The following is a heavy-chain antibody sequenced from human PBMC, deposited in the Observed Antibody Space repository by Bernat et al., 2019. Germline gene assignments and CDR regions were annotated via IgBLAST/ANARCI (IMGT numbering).Heavy chain of an antibody. CDR3: ARSTQYCSGGSCYSDFDY. D-gene: IGHD2-15*01. Sequence: EVQLVQSGAEVKKPGESLKISCKGSGYSFTSYWIGWVRQMPGKGLEWMGIIYPGDSDTRYSPSFQGQVTISADKSISTACLQWSSLKASDTAMYYCARSTQYCSGGSCYSDFDYWGQGTLVTVSS. V-gene: IGHV5-51*03. J-gene: IGHJ4*02. CDR2: IYPGDSDT. CDR1: GYSFTSYW.